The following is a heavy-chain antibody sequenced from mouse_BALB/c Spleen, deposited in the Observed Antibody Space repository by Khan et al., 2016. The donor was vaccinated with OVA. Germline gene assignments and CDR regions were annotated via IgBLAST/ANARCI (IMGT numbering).Heavy chain of an antibody. D-gene: IGHD1-1*01. CDR1: GNSFTSYY. CDR2: IDPFNGST. CDR3: ARHGSSSWFAY. Sequence: EVELVESGPELMKPGASVKISCKASGNSFTSYYIHWVKQSHGKSLEWIGYIDPFNGSTNYNQKFKGKATLTVDNSSSTAYMHLSSLTSEDSAVYYCARHGSSSWFAYWGQGTLVTVSA. J-gene: IGHJ3*01. V-gene: IGHV1S135*01.